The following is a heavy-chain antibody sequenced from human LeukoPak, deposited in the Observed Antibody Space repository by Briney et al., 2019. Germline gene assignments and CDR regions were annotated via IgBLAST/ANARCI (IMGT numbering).Heavy chain of an antibody. Sequence: KSSETLSLTCTVSGGSISSGGYYWSWIRQHPGKGLEWIGYIYYSGSTYYNPSLKSRVTISVDTSKNQFSLKLSSVTAADTAVYYCAAYDYDSSGYLNWFDPWGQGTLVTVSS. D-gene: IGHD3-22*01. CDR3: AAYDYDSSGYLNWFDP. CDR2: IYYSGST. V-gene: IGHV4-31*03. CDR1: GGSISSGGYY. J-gene: IGHJ5*02.